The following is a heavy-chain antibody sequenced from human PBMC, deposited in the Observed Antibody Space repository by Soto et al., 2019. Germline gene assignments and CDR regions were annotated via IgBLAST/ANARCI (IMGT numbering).Heavy chain of an antibody. D-gene: IGHD1-20*01. CDR1: GFTFSSYG. CDR3: ARALTGTNYYGMDV. Sequence: QVQLVESGGGVVQPGRSLRLSCAASGFTFSSYGMHWVRQAPGKGLEWVAVIWYDGSNKYYADSVKGRFTISRDNSKNTLYLQMNSLRAEDTAVYYCARALTGTNYYGMDVWGQGTTVTVSS. CDR2: IWYDGSNK. V-gene: IGHV3-33*01. J-gene: IGHJ6*02.